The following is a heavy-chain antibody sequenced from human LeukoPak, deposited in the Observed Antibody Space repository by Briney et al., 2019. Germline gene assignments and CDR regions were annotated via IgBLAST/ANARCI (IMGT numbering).Heavy chain of an antibody. CDR2: ISSNGGST. CDR1: GFTFSSYA. V-gene: IGHV3-64*01. D-gene: IGHD3-10*01. J-gene: IGHJ4*02. Sequence: GGSLRLSCAASGFTFSSYAMHWVSQAPGKGLEYVSVISSNGGSTYYANSVKGRFTISRDNSKKTLYLQMGSLRAEDTTVCYGARGRLLWFGELSGYWGQGTLVTVSS. CDR3: ARGRLLWFGELSGY.